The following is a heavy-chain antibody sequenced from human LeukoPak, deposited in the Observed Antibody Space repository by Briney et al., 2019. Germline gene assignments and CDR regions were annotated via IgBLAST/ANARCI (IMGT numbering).Heavy chain of an antibody. CDR2: INPSGGST. J-gene: IGHJ5*02. Sequence: GASVKVSCKASGYTFTSYDISWVRQAPGQGLEWMGIINPSGGSTSYAQKFQGRVTMARDTSTSTVYMELSSLRSEDTAVYYCARDSEPPGIAAAVSWFDPWGQGTLVTVSS. CDR1: GYTFTSYD. CDR3: ARDSEPPGIAAAVSWFDP. D-gene: IGHD6-13*01. V-gene: IGHV1-46*01.